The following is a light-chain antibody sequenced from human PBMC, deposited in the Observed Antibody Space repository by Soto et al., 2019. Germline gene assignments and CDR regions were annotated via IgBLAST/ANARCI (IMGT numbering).Light chain of an antibody. CDR3: CSNAVGSTYV. Sequence: SVLTQPASVFGSPGQSITISCTPTSTDVGSHKLVSCYRQYPGNAPKLIIFEAYKRPSGVSNRFSGSTSGSTASLTISGLQAEDEADYYCCSNAVGSTYVFGTGTKVTVL. V-gene: IGLV2-23*01. CDR2: EAY. CDR1: STDVGSHKL. J-gene: IGLJ1*01.